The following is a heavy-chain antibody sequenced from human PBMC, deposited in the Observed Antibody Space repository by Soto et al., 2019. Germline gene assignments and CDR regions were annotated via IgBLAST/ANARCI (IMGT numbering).Heavy chain of an antibody. Sequence: QVQLVQSGAEVKKPGASVKVSCKASGYTFTSYDINWVRQATGQGLEWMGWMNPHSANTGYAQKFQGRVTMTRKTSISTGYMELSSLISEDTAVYYCARTLYGDNVHSGGQGTLVTVSS. CDR1: GYTFTSYD. CDR2: MNPHSANT. J-gene: IGHJ5*01. CDR3: ARTLYGDNVHS. V-gene: IGHV1-8*01. D-gene: IGHD4-17*01.